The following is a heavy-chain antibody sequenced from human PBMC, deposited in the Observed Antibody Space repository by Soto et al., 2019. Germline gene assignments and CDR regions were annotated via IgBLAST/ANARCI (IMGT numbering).Heavy chain of an antibody. D-gene: IGHD3-10*01. CDR3: ARDGELLWFRESVQPPYYFDY. CDR1: GFTFSSYW. Sequence: GGSLRLSCAASGFTFSSYWMSWVRQAPGKGLEWVANIKQDGSEKYYVDSVKGRFTISRDNAKNSLYLQMNSLRAEDTAVYYCARDGELLWFRESVQPPYYFDYWGQGTLVTVSS. J-gene: IGHJ4*02. V-gene: IGHV3-7*03. CDR2: IKQDGSEK.